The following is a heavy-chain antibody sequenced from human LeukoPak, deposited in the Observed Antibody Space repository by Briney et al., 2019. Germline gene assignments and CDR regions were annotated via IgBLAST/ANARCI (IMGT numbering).Heavy chain of an antibody. Sequence: SQTLSLTCAISGDSVSINSAAWNWIRQSPSRGLEWLGRTYYRSKWYNDYAGSVKSRITINPDTSKNQFSLQLNSVTPEDTAVYYCARGYRFLEWLSPAFDYWGQGTLVTVSS. J-gene: IGHJ4*02. V-gene: IGHV6-1*01. D-gene: IGHD3-3*01. CDR1: GDSVSINSAA. CDR3: ARGYRFLEWLSPAFDY. CDR2: TYYRSKWYN.